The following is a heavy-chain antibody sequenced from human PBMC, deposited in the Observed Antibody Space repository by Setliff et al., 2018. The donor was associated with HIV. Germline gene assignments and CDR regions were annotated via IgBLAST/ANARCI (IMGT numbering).Heavy chain of an antibody. D-gene: IGHD3-10*01. V-gene: IGHV3-7*01. Sequence: GASLKISCVASRFTVNDYWMSWVRQAPGKGLEWVANIDREGSETNYVDSVKGRFTISRENARSSMYLQMNSLRAEDTAIYYCARKFRPGHGVDVWGQGTTVTVSS. CDR2: IDREGSET. CDR1: RFTVNDYW. CDR3: ARKFRPGHGVDV. J-gene: IGHJ6*02.